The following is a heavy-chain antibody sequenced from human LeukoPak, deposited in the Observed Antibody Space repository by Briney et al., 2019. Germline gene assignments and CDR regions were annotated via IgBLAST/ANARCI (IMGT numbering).Heavy chain of an antibody. CDR3: ARYQGGGWDV. Sequence: GGSLRLSCAASGFTFSSYAMSWVRQAPGKGLEWVANIKQDGSEKYSLDSLKGRFTISRDNAKRSLYLQMNSLRAEDTAVYYCARYQGGGWDVWGQGTTVTVSS. V-gene: IGHV3-7*01. CDR1: GFTFSSYA. CDR2: IKQDGSEK. D-gene: IGHD6-25*01. J-gene: IGHJ6*02.